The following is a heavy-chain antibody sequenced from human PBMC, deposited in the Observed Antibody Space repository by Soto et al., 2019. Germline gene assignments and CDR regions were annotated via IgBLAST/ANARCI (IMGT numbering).Heavy chain of an antibody. CDR1: GYTFTSYY. J-gene: IGHJ4*02. V-gene: IGHV1-46*01. D-gene: IGHD1-1*01. CDR3: ARGYGTGTFDY. Sequence: QVQLVQSGAEVKKPGASVKVSCKASGYTFTSYYMHWVRQAPGQGLEWMGIINPCGGSTSYAQKFQGRVTMTRDPSTSTVYMELSSLRSEDTAVYYCARGYGTGTFDYWGQGTLVTVSS. CDR2: INPCGGST.